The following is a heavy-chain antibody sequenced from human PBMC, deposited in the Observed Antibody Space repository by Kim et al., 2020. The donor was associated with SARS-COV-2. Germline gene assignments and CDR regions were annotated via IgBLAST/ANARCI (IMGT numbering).Heavy chain of an antibody. Sequence: SETLSLTCTVSGGSISSSSYYWGWIRQPPGKGLEWIGSIYYSGRTYYNPSLKSRVTISVDTSKNQFSLKLSSVTAADTAVYYCASLLAVAGTWGSYFDYWGQGTLVTVSS. J-gene: IGHJ4*02. V-gene: IGHV4-39*01. CDR1: GGSISSSSYY. D-gene: IGHD6-19*01. CDR3: ASLLAVAGTWGSYFDY. CDR2: IYYSGRT.